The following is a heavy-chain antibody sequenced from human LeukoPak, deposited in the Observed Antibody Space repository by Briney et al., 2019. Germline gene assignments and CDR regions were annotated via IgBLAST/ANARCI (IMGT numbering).Heavy chain of an antibody. D-gene: IGHD3-16*01. CDR3: ARGEGNDYVWGSYYYYLDV. CDR2: IHDVGHT. CDR1: AESFNGYY. V-gene: IGHV4-34*01. Sequence: SETLSLTCAVNAESFNGYYWTWIRQSPGKVREWIGEIHDVGHTNYNPSLKSRVTISLDTSAQHFSLKLSSVTAADTAVYFCARGEGNDYVWGSYYYYLDVWGKGTTVTVSS. J-gene: IGHJ6*03.